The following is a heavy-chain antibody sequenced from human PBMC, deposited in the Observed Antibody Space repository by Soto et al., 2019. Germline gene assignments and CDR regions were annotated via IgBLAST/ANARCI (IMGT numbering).Heavy chain of an antibody. CDR3: ARAGGPFYLVGATYYYYYYMDV. Sequence: ASVKVSCKASGYTFTSYDINWVRQATGQGLEWMGWMNPNSGNTGYAQKFQGRVTMTRNTSISTAYMELSSLRSEDTAVYYCARAGGPFYLVGATYYYYYYMDVWGKGTTVTVSS. CDR1: GYTFTSYD. J-gene: IGHJ6*03. V-gene: IGHV1-8*02. CDR2: MNPNSGNT. D-gene: IGHD1-26*01.